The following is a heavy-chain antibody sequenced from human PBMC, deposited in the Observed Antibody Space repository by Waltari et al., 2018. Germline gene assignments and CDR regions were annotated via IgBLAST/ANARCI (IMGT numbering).Heavy chain of an antibody. CDR1: GGSFSGYY. V-gene: IGHV4-34*01. J-gene: IGHJ6*03. CDR2: INHSGST. Sequence: QVQLQQWGAGLLKPSETLSLTCAVYGGSFSGYYWSWIRQPPGKGLEWIGEINHSGSTNYNPSLKSRVTISVDTSKNQFSLKLSSVTAADTAVYYCARGLSTSNYYYYYYMDVWGKGTTVTVSS. CDR3: ARGLSTSNYYYYYYMDV. D-gene: IGHD2-2*01.